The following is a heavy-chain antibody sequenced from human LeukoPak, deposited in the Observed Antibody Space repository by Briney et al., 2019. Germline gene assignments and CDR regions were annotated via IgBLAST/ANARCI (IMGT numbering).Heavy chain of an antibody. CDR2: IYYSGST. Sequence: SETLSLTCTVSGGSISSNYWSWIRQPPGKGLEWIGYIYYSGSTNYNPSLKSRVTISVDTSKNQFSLKLSSVTAADTAVYYCARELSVTTDSYYYYYYMDVWGEGTTVTVSS. CDR3: ARELSVTTDSYYYYYYMDV. V-gene: IGHV4-59*01. D-gene: IGHD4-11*01. CDR1: GGSISSNY. J-gene: IGHJ6*03.